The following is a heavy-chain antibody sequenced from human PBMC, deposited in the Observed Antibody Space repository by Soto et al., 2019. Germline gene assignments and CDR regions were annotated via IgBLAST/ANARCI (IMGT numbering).Heavy chain of an antibody. Sequence: LRLSCAASGFTVSSKYMSWVRQAPGKGLEWVSVIYSDGSTYYADSVKGRFAISRDNSKNTLYLQMNSLRAEDTAVYYCATERGPTYYFDYWGQGTLVTVSS. CDR1: GFTVSSKY. CDR2: IYSDGST. J-gene: IGHJ4*02. CDR3: ATERGPTYYFDY. V-gene: IGHV3-53*01. D-gene: IGHD2-21*01.